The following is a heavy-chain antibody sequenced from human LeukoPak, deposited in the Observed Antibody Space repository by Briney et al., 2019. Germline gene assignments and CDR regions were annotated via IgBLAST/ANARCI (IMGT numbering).Heavy chain of an antibody. V-gene: IGHV4-59*12. Sequence: ETLSLTCTVSGGSISSYYWSWIRQPPGKGLEWIGYIYYSGSTNYNPSLKSRVTISVDASKNQFSLKLSSVTAADTAVYYCARDRSYYYDSSGYPGAFDIWGQGTMVTVSS. J-gene: IGHJ3*02. CDR2: IYYSGST. D-gene: IGHD3-22*01. CDR1: GGSISSYY. CDR3: ARDRSYYYDSSGYPGAFDI.